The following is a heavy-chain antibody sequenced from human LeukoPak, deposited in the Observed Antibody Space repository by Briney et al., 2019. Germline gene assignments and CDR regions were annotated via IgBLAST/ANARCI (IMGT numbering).Heavy chain of an antibody. CDR2: INHSGST. J-gene: IGHJ1*01. V-gene: IGHV4-30-2*01. Sequence: SQTLSLTCAVSGGSISSGGYSWSWIRQPPVKGLEWIGEINHSGSTNDNPSLKSRVTISVDTSKNQFSLKLSSVTAADTAVYYCASMNAGFSAAPGYWGQGTLVTVSS. CDR1: GGSISSGGYS. D-gene: IGHD6-13*01. CDR3: ASMNAGFSAAPGY.